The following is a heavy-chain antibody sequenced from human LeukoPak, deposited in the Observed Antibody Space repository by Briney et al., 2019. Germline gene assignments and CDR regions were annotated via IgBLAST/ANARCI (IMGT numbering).Heavy chain of an antibody. J-gene: IGHJ4*02. Sequence: GGSLRLSCAASGFTFSSYSMNWVRQAPGKGLEGVSYISSSGSTIYYADSVKGRFTISRDNAKNSLYLQMNSLRAEDTAVYYCARDWGRYCSGGFCDVLGYWGQGTLVTVSS. D-gene: IGHD2-15*01. CDR3: ARDWGRYCSGGFCDVLGY. CDR1: GFTFSSYS. V-gene: IGHV3-48*04. CDR2: ISSSGSTI.